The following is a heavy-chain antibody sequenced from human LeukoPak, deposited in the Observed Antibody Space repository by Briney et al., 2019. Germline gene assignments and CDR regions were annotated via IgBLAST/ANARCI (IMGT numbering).Heavy chain of an antibody. CDR2: ISSTSTI. J-gene: IGHJ1*01. Sequence: GGSLRLSCATSGFTFSSYSMNWVRQAPGKGLEWVSYISSTSTIYYADSVKGRFTISRDNAKNSLYLQMNSLTAEDTAVYYCARRTPGYCSGGSCYGFQHWGQGTLVTVSS. CDR3: ARRTPGYCSGGSCYGFQH. D-gene: IGHD2-15*01. V-gene: IGHV3-48*04. CDR1: GFTFSSYS.